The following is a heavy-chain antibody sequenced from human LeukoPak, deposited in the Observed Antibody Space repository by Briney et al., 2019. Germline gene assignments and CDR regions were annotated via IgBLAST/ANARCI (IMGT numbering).Heavy chain of an antibody. V-gene: IGHV4-34*01. J-gene: IGHJ4*02. CDR2: INHSGST. CDR1: GGSFSGYY. Sequence: KASETLSLTCAVYGGSFSGYYWSWIRQPPGKGLEWIGEINHSGSTNYNPSLKSRVTISVDTSKNQFSLKLSSVTAADTAVYYCARDRASGSGKYYFDYWGQGTLVTVSS. CDR3: ARDRASGSGKYYFDY. D-gene: IGHD3-10*01.